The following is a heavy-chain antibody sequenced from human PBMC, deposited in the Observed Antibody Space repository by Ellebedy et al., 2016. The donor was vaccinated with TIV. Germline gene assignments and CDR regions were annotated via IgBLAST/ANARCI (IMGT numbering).Heavy chain of an antibody. CDR2: ISNTGGRT. Sequence: ESLKISCAASGFTFSSYAMSWVRQAPGKGLEWVSTISNTGGRTYYADSVEGRFTISRDNSKKTLYLQMNSLRAEDTAVYYCAKGRGGGSDSSAPRYYFDYWGLGTLVTVSS. CDR3: AKGRGGGSDSSAPRYYFDY. V-gene: IGHV3-23*01. D-gene: IGHD3-22*01. J-gene: IGHJ4*02. CDR1: GFTFSSYA.